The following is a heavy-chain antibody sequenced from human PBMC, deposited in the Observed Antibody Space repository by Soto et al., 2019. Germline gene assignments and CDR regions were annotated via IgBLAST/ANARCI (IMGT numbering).Heavy chain of an antibody. J-gene: IGHJ4*02. CDR3: AKDYLGSNVMFEY. CDR1: GFTFDNYA. Sequence: EVQLLQSGGGLVQPGGSLRLSCAASGFTFDNYAMSWVRQVPGKGLEWVSAITGTGGETWYADSVRGRFTISRDNSKNTLEMQMDSLRSEDTAIYYCAKDYLGSNVMFEYWGQGTLVTVSS. V-gene: IGHV3-23*01. CDR2: ITGTGGET. D-gene: IGHD3-16*01.